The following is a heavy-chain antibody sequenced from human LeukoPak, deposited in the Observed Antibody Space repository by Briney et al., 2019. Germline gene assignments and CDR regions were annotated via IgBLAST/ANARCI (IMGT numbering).Heavy chain of an antibody. D-gene: IGHD1-1*01. V-gene: IGHV3-23*01. CDR1: GFTFDSYW. CDR2: ISGSGGST. CDR3: AKVEGASKASVY. J-gene: IGHJ4*02. Sequence: GGSLRLSCAASGFTFDSYWMSWVRQAPGRGLEWVSSISGSGGSTYYADSVKGRFTISRDNSKNTLYLQMYSLRAEDTAVYYCAKVEGASKASVYWGQGALVTVSS.